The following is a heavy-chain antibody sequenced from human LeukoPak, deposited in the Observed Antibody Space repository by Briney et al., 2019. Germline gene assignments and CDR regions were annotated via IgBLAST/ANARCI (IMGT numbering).Heavy chain of an antibody. D-gene: IGHD3-10*01. J-gene: IGHJ6*03. CDR1: GFTVSSNY. CDR2: ISGSGGST. V-gene: IGHV3-23*01. CDR3: ARVLTVREIHYYYYMDV. Sequence: PGGSLRLSCAASGFTVSSNYMSWVRQAPGKGLEWVSAISGSGGSTYYADSVKGRFTISRDNSKNTVYLQMNSLRAEDTAVYYCARVLTVREIHYYYYMDVWGKGTTVTISS.